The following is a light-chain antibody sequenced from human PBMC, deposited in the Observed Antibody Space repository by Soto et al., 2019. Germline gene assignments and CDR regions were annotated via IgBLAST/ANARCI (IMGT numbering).Light chain of an antibody. Sequence: IQMTQSPSTLSASVGDRVTITCRASQSINKWVAWFQQKSGKAPKLLIYKASTLKSGVPSRFSGSGSGTEFTLTISSLQPDDFATYYCQHYNSYSEAFGQGTKVELK. J-gene: IGKJ1*01. V-gene: IGKV1-5*03. CDR3: QHYNSYSEA. CDR1: QSINKW. CDR2: KAS.